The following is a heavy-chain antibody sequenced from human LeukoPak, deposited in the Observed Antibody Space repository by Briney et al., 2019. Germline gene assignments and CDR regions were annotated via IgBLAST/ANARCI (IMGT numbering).Heavy chain of an antibody. CDR3: ARETYCSGGSCYYFDY. D-gene: IGHD2-15*01. Sequence: ASVKVSCKASGYTFTGYYMHWVRQAPGQGLEWMGWINPNSGGTNYAQKFQGWVTMTRDTSISTAYMELSRLTSDDKAVYYCARETYCSGGSCYYFDYWGQGTLVTVSS. CDR1: GYTFTGYY. J-gene: IGHJ4*02. CDR2: INPNSGGT. V-gene: IGHV1-2*04.